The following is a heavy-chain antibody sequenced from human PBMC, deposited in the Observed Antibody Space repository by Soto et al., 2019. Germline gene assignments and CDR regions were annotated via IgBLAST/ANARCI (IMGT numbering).Heavy chain of an antibody. Sequence: PSETLSLTCTVSGGSISSGGYYWSWIRQHPGKGLEWIGYIYYSVSTYYNPSLKSRVTISVDTSKNQFSLKLSSVTAADTAVYYCAREQGSDVDIVATAYNWFDPWGQGTLVTVSS. V-gene: IGHV4-31*03. CDR3: AREQGSDVDIVATAYNWFDP. CDR1: GGSISSGGYY. J-gene: IGHJ5*02. CDR2: IYYSVST. D-gene: IGHD5-12*01.